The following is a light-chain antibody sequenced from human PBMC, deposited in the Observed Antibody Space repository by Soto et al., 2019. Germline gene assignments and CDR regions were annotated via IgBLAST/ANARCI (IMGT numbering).Light chain of an antibody. CDR2: AAS. V-gene: IGKV1-39*01. CDR3: QQSYNTLT. Sequence: DIQMTQSPSSLSASVGDRVTITCRASQSISTYLNWYQQKPGKAPKLLIYAASSLQSGVPSRFSGSGSGTDFTLTISSLQPEDFATYYCQQSYNTLTFGGGTKVAVK. CDR1: QSISTY. J-gene: IGKJ4*01.